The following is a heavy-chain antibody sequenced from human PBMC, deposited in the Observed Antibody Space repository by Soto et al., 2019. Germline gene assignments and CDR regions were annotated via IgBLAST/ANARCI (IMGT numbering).Heavy chain of an antibody. V-gene: IGHV5-51*01. D-gene: IGHD6-19*01. J-gene: IGHJ6*02. Sequence: GESLKISCKGSGYIFTSYWIGWVRQMPGKGLEWMGIIYPGDSDTRYSPSFQGQVTISADKSISTAYLQWSSLKASDTAIYYCARHPPSYSIAVAGAAGGYYYYGMDVGGQGTTVTVSS. CDR3: ARHPPSYSIAVAGAAGGYYYYGMDV. CDR1: GYIFTSYW. CDR2: IYPGDSDT.